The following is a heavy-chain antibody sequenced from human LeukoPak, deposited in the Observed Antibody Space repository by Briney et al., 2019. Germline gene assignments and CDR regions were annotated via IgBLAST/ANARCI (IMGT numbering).Heavy chain of an antibody. V-gene: IGHV3-72*01. CDR1: GFTFSGYS. D-gene: IGHD1-26*01. CDR2: TRNKANSYTT. J-gene: IGHJ3*02. CDR3: ARDTEWEPGAFDI. Sequence: GGSLRLSCVVSGFTFSGYSMNWVRQAPGKGLEWVGRTRNKANSYTTEYAASVEGRFTISRDDSKNSLYLQMNSLKTEDTAVYYCARDTEWEPGAFDIWGQGTMVTVSS.